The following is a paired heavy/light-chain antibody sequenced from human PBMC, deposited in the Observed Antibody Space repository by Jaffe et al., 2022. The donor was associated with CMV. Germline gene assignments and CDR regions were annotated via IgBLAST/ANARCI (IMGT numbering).Heavy chain of an antibody. J-gene: IGHJ4*02. D-gene: IGHD3-22*01. CDR3: ARARVRSGYYFPPGELSSPYYFDY. Sequence: EVQLVESGGGLVQPGGSLRLSCAASGFTFSSYDMHWVRQATGKGLEWVSAIGTAGDTYYPGSVKGRFTISRENAKNSLYLQMNSLRAGDTAVYYCARARVRSGYYFPPGELSSPYYFDYWGQGTLVTVSS. V-gene: IGHV3-13*01. CDR1: GFTFSSYD. CDR2: IGTAGDT.
Light chain of an antibody. Sequence: DIQLTQSPSFLSASVGDRVTITCRASQGISSYLAWYQQKPGKAPKLLIYAASTLQSGVPSRFSGSGSGTEFTLTISSLQPEDFATYYCQQLNSYPPTTFGQGTKVEIK. CDR3: QQLNSYPPTT. J-gene: IGKJ1*01. V-gene: IGKV1-9*01. CDR1: QGISSY. CDR2: AAS.